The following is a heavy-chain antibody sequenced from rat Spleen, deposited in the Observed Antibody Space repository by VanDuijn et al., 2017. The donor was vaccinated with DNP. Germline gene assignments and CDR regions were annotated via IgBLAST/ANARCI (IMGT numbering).Heavy chain of an antibody. D-gene: IGHD1-4*01. CDR3: TTKSYPAYYFDY. J-gene: IGHJ2*01. V-gene: IGHV5-20*01. CDR1: GFDFNSYV. Sequence: EVQVVESGGGLVQPKGSLKLSCAASGFDFNSYVMSWVRQAPGKGLDWVASISYDGGSTYYRDSVKGRFTISRDNAKSSLYLQMDSLRSEDTATYYCTTKSYPAYYFDYWGQGVMVTVSS. CDR2: ISYDGGST.